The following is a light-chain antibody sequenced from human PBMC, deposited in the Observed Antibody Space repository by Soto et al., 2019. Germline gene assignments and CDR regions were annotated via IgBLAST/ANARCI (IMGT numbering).Light chain of an antibody. Sequence: DIQMTQSPSSVSASVGDRVTITCRASQDINNWLAWYQQKPGKAHKLLIYTTSRLQSGVPSRFSGSGYGTDFNLTISSLQPEDFAPYYCQQANSFPLTFGGGTKVEIK. CDR1: QDINNW. CDR3: QQANSFPLT. CDR2: TTS. V-gene: IGKV1D-12*01. J-gene: IGKJ4*01.